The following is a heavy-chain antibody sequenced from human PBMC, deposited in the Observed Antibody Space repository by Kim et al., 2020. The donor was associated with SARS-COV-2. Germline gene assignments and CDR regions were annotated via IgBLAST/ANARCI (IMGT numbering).Heavy chain of an antibody. CDR3: AQPMTTADVHYFDY. Sequence: SETLSLTCAVYGGSFSGYYWSWIRQPPGKGLEWIGEINHSGSTNYNPSLKSRVTISVDTSKNQFSLKLSSVTAADTAVYYCAQPMTTADVHYFDYWGQGTLVTVSS. V-gene: IGHV4-34*01. J-gene: IGHJ4*02. CDR2: INHSGST. CDR1: GGSFSGYY. D-gene: IGHD4-17*01.